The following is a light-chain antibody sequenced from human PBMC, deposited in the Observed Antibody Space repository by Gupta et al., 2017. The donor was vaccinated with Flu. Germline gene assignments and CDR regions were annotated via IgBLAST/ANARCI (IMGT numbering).Light chain of an antibody. CDR3: QEYGRSPRT. Sequence: EIVLTQSPGTLSLSLGERVTLSCRASQSVGSSSLAWYRQTRSQAPSLLNYGPTTRATGLPDRISGSGSATDFPITSSEMDPEDSVVYYSQEYGRSPRTFGQGTKVEIK. CDR2: GPT. V-gene: IGKV3-20*01. J-gene: IGKJ1*01. CDR1: QSVGSSS.